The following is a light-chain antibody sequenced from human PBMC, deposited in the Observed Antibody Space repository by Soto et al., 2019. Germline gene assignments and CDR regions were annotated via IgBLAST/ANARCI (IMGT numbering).Light chain of an antibody. Sequence: IRMTQSPSSFSASTGDRVTITCRASQGISSYLAWYQQKPGKAPKLLIYAASTLQSGVPSRFSGSGSGTDFTLTISSLQPEDVATYYCQKYNSAPNTFGQGTRLE. CDR2: AAS. CDR1: QGISSY. J-gene: IGKJ5*01. CDR3: QKYNSAPNT. V-gene: IGKV1-27*01.